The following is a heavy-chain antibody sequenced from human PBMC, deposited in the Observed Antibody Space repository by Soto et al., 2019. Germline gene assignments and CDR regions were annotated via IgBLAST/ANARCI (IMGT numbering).Heavy chain of an antibody. CDR1: GFTFSSFS. J-gene: IGHJ4*02. D-gene: IGHD3-22*01. Sequence: EVQLVESGGGLVKPGGSLRLYCVASGFTFSSFSMNWVRQAPGKGLEWVSSISSSSSYIYYADSVKGRFTISRDNAKNSLYLQMNSLRAEDTAVYYCARAEDYYDSSGYLYWGQGTLVTVSS. CDR3: ARAEDYYDSSGYLY. V-gene: IGHV3-21*01. CDR2: ISSSSSYI.